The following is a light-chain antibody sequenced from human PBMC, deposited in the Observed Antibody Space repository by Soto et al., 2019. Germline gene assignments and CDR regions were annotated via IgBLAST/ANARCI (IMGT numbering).Light chain of an antibody. Sequence: SYELTQPPAVSVAPGQTAWITCGGDNFGSKNVHWYQQRQGQAPVLVVYDDSDRPSGIPERFSGSKSGNTATLTISRVEAGDEADYYCQVWDSTTDQLYVFGSGTKVTVL. CDR1: NFGSKN. V-gene: IGLV3-21*02. J-gene: IGLJ1*01. CDR3: QVWDSTTDQLYV. CDR2: DDS.